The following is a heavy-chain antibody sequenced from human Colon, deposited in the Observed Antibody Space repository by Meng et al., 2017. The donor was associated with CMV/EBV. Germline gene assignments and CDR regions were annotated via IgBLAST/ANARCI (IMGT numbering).Heavy chain of an antibody. J-gene: IGHJ6*02. V-gene: IGHV1-2*02. D-gene: IGHD6-19*01. CDR3: ARAGGLVWYYGMDV. CDR2: INPNSGGT. CDR1: VYTFTGYY. Sequence: ASVKVSCKASVYTFTGYYMHWVRQAPGQGLEWMGWINPNSGGTNYAQKFQGRVTMTRDTSISTAYMELNRLRSDDTAVYYCARAGGLVWYYGMDVWGQGTTVTVSS.